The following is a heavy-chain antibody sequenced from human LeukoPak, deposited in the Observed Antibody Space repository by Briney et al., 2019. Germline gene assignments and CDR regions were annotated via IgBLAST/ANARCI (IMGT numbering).Heavy chain of an antibody. CDR2: MYYSGST. Sequence: SSETLSLTCTVSGDAITGSIYYWGWIRQPPGKGLEWIGSMYYSGSTYSNPSLKSRVTMSADTSKNQFSLKLSSVSAADTAVYYCARQYYDRTGYYYFDYWDQGTLVSVSS. J-gene: IGHJ4*02. V-gene: IGHV4-39*01. D-gene: IGHD3-22*01. CDR1: GDAITGSIYY. CDR3: ARQYYDRTGYYYFDY.